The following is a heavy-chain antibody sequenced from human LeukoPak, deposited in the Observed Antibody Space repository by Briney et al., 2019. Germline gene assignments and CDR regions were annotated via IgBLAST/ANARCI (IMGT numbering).Heavy chain of an antibody. Sequence: GGSLRLSCAASGFTFSSYEMNWVRQAPGKGLEWVSYISSSGSTIYYADSVKGRFTTSRDNAKNSLYLQMNSLRAEDTAVYYCAREGYSYDIDYWGQGTLVTVSS. J-gene: IGHJ4*02. CDR1: GFTFSSYE. CDR3: AREGYSYDIDY. CDR2: ISSSGSTI. V-gene: IGHV3-48*03. D-gene: IGHD5-18*01.